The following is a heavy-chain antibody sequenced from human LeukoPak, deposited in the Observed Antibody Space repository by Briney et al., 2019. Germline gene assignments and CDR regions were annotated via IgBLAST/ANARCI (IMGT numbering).Heavy chain of an antibody. CDR2: IYHSGST. CDR1: GGSISSSSYY. J-gene: IGHJ4*02. D-gene: IGHD3-10*01. CDR3: ARDGYYGSGSLPDY. Sequence: SETLSLTCTVSGGSISSSSYYWGWIRQPPGKGLEWIGYIYHSGSTNYNPSLKSRVTISVDTSKNQFSLKLSSVTAADTAVYYCARDGYYGSGSLPDYWGQGTLVTVSS. V-gene: IGHV4-39*07.